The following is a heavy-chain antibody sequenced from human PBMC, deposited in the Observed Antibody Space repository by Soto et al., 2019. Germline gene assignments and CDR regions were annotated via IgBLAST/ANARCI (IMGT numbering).Heavy chain of an antibody. CDR2: IVPSVDTT. J-gene: IGHJ6*02. Sequence: QVQLVQSGTEVKKPGASVKVSCKASGGTFSRSGFHWVRQAPGQGLEWMGMIVPSVDTTNYAQKFQARVTISADQFTSTGYMELRSLRSEDTAVDDCARCPQPPDTADPYAVDVWGQGTRVIVSS. CDR1: GGTFSRSG. D-gene: IGHD5-18*01. CDR3: ARCPQPPDTADPYAVDV. V-gene: IGHV1-69*18.